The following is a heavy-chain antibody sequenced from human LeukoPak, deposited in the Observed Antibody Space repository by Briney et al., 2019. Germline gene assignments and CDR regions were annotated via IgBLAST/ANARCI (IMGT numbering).Heavy chain of an antibody. Sequence: SETLSLTCAVYGGSFSGYYWSWIRQPPGKGLEWIGEINHSGSTNYNPSLKSRVTISVDTSKNQFSLKLSSVTAADTAVYYCARDWIGYSYGHNWFDPWGQGTLVTVSS. CDR1: GGSFSGYY. CDR2: INHSGST. V-gene: IGHV4-34*01. J-gene: IGHJ5*02. CDR3: ARDWIGYSYGHNWFDP. D-gene: IGHD5-18*01.